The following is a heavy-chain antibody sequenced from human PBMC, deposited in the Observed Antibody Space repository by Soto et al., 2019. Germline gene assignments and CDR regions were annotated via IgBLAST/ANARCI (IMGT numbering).Heavy chain of an antibody. Sequence: QVQLQESGPGLMKPSQTLSLTCTVSGGSISSGGYYWSWIRQHPGKGLEWIGYIYYSGGTYYNPSLKSRVTISVDTSKNQFSLKLSSVTAADTAVYYRAREEGGGYDHRWFDPWGQGTLVTVSS. CDR2: IYYSGGT. V-gene: IGHV4-31*03. CDR1: GGSISSGGYY. J-gene: IGHJ5*02. CDR3: AREEGGGYDHRWFDP. D-gene: IGHD5-12*01.